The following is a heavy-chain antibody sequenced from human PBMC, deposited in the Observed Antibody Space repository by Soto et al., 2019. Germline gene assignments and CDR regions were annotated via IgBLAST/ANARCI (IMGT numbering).Heavy chain of an antibody. Sequence: QVQLVEPGGGVVQPGRSLRLSCAASGFTFSSYAMHWVRQAPGKGLEWVAVISYDGSNKYYADSVKGRFTISRDNSKNTLYLQMNSLRAEDTAVYYCASVGLEPNYFDYWGQGTLVTVSS. CDR1: GFTFSSYA. CDR3: ASVGLEPNYFDY. D-gene: IGHD1-1*01. CDR2: ISYDGSNK. J-gene: IGHJ4*02. V-gene: IGHV3-30-3*01.